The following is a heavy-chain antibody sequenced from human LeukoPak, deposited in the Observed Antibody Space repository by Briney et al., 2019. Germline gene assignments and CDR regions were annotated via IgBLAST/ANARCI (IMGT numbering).Heavy chain of an antibody. J-gene: IGHJ4*02. Sequence: SETLSLTCAVSGYSISSGYYWGWIRQPPGKGLEWIGSIYHSGSTYYNPSLKSRVTISVDTSKNQFSLKLSSVTAADTAVYYCARRLNPDYWGQGTLVTVS. CDR1: GYSISSGYY. D-gene: IGHD2-8*01. CDR2: IYHSGST. V-gene: IGHV4-38-2*01. CDR3: ARRLNPDY.